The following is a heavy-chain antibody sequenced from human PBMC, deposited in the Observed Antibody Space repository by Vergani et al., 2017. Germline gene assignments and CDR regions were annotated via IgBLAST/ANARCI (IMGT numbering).Heavy chain of an antibody. V-gene: IGHV3-20*04. CDR2: INWNGGRI. D-gene: IGHD5-24*01. CDR1: GFTFNDYG. J-gene: IGHJ4*02. CDR3: ARDPTARRDGYIQYFDY. Sequence: EVQLVESGGRVVWPGGSLRLSCTASGFTFNDYGVSWVRQAPGKGLEWVSGINWNGGRISYADSVKGRFTISRDNAKNSLFLQMNSLRPADTALYYCARDPTARRDGYIQYFDYWGRGTLVTVSS.